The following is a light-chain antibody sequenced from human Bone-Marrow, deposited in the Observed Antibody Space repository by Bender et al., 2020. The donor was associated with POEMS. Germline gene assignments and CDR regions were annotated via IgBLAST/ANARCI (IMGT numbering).Light chain of an antibody. CDR3: CSYAGSYTYV. CDR1: SSDVGSYKF. V-gene: IGLV2-11*01. Sequence: QSALTQPASVSGSPGQSLTISCTGTSSDVGSYKFVSWYQVHPGKAPKLIIYDVSKRPSGVPDRFSGSKSGNTASLTISGLQAEDEADYYCCSYAGSYTYVFGTGTKVTVL. J-gene: IGLJ1*01. CDR2: DVS.